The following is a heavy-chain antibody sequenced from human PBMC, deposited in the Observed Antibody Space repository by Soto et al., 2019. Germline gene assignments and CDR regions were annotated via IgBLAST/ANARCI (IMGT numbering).Heavy chain of an antibody. J-gene: IGHJ6*02. V-gene: IGHV3-23*01. CDR2: ISGSGGST. CDR1: GFTFSSYA. CDR3: AKDQDSSSWYDYYYYGMDV. Sequence: GGSLRLSCAASGFTFSSYAMSWVRQAPGKGLEWVSAISGSGGSTYYADSVKGRFTISRDNSKNTLYLQMNSLRAEDTAVYYSAKDQDSSSWYDYYYYGMDVWGQGTTVTVSS. D-gene: IGHD6-13*01.